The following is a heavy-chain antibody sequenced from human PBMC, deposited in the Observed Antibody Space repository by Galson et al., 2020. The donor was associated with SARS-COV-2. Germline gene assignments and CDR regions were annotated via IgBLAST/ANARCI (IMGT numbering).Heavy chain of an antibody. CDR2: IHPNSGGT. CDR3: ASPYDGAFDAFDI. D-gene: IGHD1-26*01. CDR1: GYTFTGYY. V-gene: IGHV1-2*02. J-gene: IGHJ3*02. Sequence: ASVKVTCKASGYTFTGYYLHWVRKAPGKGLEWMGWIHPNSGGTNFSQKFQGRVTMTRDTSISTAYMELSRLRSDDTAVYYCASPYDGAFDAFDIWGQGTMVTVSS.